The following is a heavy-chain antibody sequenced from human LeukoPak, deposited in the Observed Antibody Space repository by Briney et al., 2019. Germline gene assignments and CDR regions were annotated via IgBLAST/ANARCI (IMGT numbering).Heavy chain of an antibody. Sequence: GGSLRLSCAASGFTFSSYAMHWVRQAPGKGLEWVAVISYDGSSKYYADSVKGRFTISRDNSKNTLYLQMNSLRAEDTALYYCAREVSEGFDFWGQGTLVTVSS. CDR1: GFTFSSYA. V-gene: IGHV3-30-3*01. J-gene: IGHJ4*02. CDR3: AREVSEGFDF. D-gene: IGHD3-22*01. CDR2: ISYDGSSK.